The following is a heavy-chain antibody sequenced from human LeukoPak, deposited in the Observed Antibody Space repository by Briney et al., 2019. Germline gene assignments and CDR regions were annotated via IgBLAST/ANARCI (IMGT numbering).Heavy chain of an antibody. CDR3: ANTHCDSSPIVWNF. CDR2: LSDAGVRI. D-gene: IGHD6-6*01. J-gene: IGHJ4*02. Sequence: GGSLRLSCTASGFTFDNYAMIWVRQAPGKGLEWVSGLSDAGVRIFYADSVRGRFTVSRDNSKNTLYLQMDSLRAEDTAVYYCANTHCDSSPIVWNFWGQGTLVTVSS. CDR1: GFTFDNYA. V-gene: IGHV3-23*01.